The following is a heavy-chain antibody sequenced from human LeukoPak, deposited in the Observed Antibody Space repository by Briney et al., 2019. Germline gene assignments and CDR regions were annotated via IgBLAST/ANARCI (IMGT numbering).Heavy chain of an antibody. CDR2: IYYSGNT. V-gene: IGHV4-39*07. Sequence: PSETLSLTCTVSGGSISSGSYYWGWIRQPPGKGLEWIGTIYYSGNTYYNPSLNSRLTISVDTSKNQFSLKLRSVTAADTALYYCASTSPKYYYESSGYSSLFDNWGQGTLVTVSS. CDR1: GGSISSGSYY. J-gene: IGHJ4*02. D-gene: IGHD3-22*01. CDR3: ASTSPKYYYESSGYSSLFDN.